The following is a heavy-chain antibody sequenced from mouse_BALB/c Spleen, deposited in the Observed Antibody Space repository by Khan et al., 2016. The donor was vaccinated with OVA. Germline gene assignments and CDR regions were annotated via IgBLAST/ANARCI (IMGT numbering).Heavy chain of an antibody. Sequence: EVELVESGPGLVKPSQSLSLTCTVTGYSITSGYGWNWIRQFPGNKLEWMGYISYSGSTNYNPSLKSRISITRDTSKNQFFLQLNSVTTEDTATYYCARTARMKYWGQGTTLTVSS. J-gene: IGHJ2*01. V-gene: IGHV3-2*02. D-gene: IGHD1-2*01. CDR1: GYSITSGYG. CDR3: ARTARMKY. CDR2: ISYSGST.